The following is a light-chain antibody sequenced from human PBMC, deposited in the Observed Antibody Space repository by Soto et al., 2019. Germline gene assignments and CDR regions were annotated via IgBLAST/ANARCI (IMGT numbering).Light chain of an antibody. CDR1: QSISGW. CDR3: QQRSNWPPLAT. CDR2: DVS. V-gene: IGKV1-5*01. J-gene: IGKJ4*01. Sequence: DIQMTQSPSTLSGSVGDRVTITCRASQSISGWLAWYQQKPGKAPKLLIYDVSSLESGVPSRFSGSGSGTDFTLTISSLEPEDFAVYYCQQRSNWPPLATFGGGTKVDIK.